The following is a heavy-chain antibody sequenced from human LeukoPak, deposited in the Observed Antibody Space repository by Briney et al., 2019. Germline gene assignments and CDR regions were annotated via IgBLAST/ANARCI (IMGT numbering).Heavy chain of an antibody. CDR2: IYSRVTT. CDR1: GDSISSYY. D-gene: IGHD3-16*01. Sequence: SETLPLTCIVSGDSISSYYWSWIRQPAGKGLEWIGRIYSRVTTNYNPSLKSRVTMSLNTSKNQFSLKLNSVTAADTAVYYCARSLTIGFASDWGQGTLVTVSS. CDR3: ARSLTIGFASD. V-gene: IGHV4-4*07. J-gene: IGHJ4*02.